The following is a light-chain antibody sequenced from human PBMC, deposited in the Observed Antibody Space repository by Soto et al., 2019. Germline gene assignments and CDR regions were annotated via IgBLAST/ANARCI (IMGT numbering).Light chain of an antibody. Sequence: QPVLTQSPSASASLGASVMLTCTLSSGHSSYAIAWHQQRPEKGPRYLMKLNSDGSHSKGDGIPDRFSGSSSGAERYLTISSLQSEDEADYYCQTWVTGIQVFGGGTKLTVL. CDR2: LNSDGSH. CDR1: SGHSSYA. J-gene: IGLJ2*01. V-gene: IGLV4-69*01. CDR3: QTWVTGIQV.